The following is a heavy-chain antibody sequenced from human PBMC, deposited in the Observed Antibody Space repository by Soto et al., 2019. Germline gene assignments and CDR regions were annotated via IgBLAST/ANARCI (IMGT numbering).Heavy chain of an antibody. Sequence: QVQLVQSGAEMQKPGSSVKVSCQSSGGTFNTYAMNWVXXAPGQGPEWMGDISPMFGAANYAPKFQGRVTXXXXXXXXXXYMQLSSLTSEDTALYFCAREVQVHTPAFVYWGQGTLVTVSS. V-gene: IGHV1-69*01. CDR3: AREVQVHTPAFVY. D-gene: IGHD3-10*01. J-gene: IGHJ4*02. CDR1: GGTFNTYA. CDR2: ISPMFGAA.